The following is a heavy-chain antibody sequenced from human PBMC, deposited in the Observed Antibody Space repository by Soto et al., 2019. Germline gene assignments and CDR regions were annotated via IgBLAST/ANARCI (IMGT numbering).Heavy chain of an antibody. D-gene: IGHD3-3*01. J-gene: IGHJ3*02. CDR1: GFTVSSYY. Sequence: AGGSLRLSCAASGFTVSSYYMSWVRQAPGKWLEWVSVLYSGGSTYYIDSVKGRFTISRDNSKNTLYLQMDSLRAEDSAVYYCAREQGNGFFHGAFDIWGQGXMVTV. V-gene: IGHV3-53*01. CDR2: LYSGGST. CDR3: AREQGNGFFHGAFDI.